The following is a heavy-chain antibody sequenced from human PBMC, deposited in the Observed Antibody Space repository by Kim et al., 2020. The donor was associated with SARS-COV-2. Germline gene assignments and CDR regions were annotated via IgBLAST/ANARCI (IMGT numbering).Heavy chain of an antibody. V-gene: IGHV4-59*01. Sequence: SETLSLTCTVSGGSISSYYWSWIRQPPGKGLEWIGYIYYSGSTNYNPSLKSRVTISVDTSKNQFSLKLSSVTAADTAVYYCARFLNRSATYFDYWGQGTLVTVSS. J-gene: IGHJ4*02. CDR2: IYYSGST. D-gene: IGHD2-15*01. CDR1: GGSISSYY. CDR3: ARFLNRSATYFDY.